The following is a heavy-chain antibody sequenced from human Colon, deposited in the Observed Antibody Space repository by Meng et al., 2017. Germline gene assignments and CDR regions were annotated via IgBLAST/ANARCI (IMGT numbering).Heavy chain of an antibody. Sequence: GESLKISCAASGFTFTRHWMTWVRQAPGKGLEWVASIKADGSDKYYVDSVEGRFTISRDNAKNLLYLQMNSLRAEDSAMYYCARGNSEWPWFFDLWGRGTRVTVSS. V-gene: IGHV3-7*01. D-gene: IGHD1-26*01. CDR2: IKADGSDK. CDR1: GFTFTRHW. CDR3: ARGNSEWPWFFDL. J-gene: IGHJ2*01.